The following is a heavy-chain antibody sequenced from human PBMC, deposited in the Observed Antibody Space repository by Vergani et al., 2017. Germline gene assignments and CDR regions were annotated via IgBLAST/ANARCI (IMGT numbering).Heavy chain of an antibody. J-gene: IGHJ6*03. Sequence: QVQLVESGGGVVQPGRSLRLSCAASGFTFSSYAMHWVRQAPGKGLEWVAVISYDGSNKYYADSVKGRFTISRDNSKNTLYLQMNSLRAEDTAVYYCARDGSSSQSFYYYYCMDVWGKGTTVTVSS. CDR2: ISYDGSNK. CDR1: GFTFSSYA. V-gene: IGHV3-30*01. CDR3: ARDGSSSQSFYYYYCMDV. D-gene: IGHD6-6*01.